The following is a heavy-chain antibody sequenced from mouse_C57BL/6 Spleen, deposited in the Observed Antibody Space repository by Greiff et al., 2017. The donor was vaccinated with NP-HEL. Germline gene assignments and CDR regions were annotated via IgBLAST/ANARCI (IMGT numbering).Heavy chain of an antibody. CDR1: GYAFSSSW. Sequence: QVHVKQSGPELVKPGASVKISCKASGYAFSSSWMNWVKQRPGKGLEWIGRIYPGDGDTNYNGKFKGKATLTADKSSSTAYMQLSSLTSEDSAVYFCANHYYGSSYEIAYWGQGTLVTVSA. J-gene: IGHJ3*01. CDR3: ANHYYGSSYEIAY. CDR2: IYPGDGDT. V-gene: IGHV1-82*01. D-gene: IGHD1-1*01.